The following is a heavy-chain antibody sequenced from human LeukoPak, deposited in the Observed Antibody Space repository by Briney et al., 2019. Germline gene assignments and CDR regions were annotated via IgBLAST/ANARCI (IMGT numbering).Heavy chain of an antibody. CDR1: GFTFSSYA. Sequence: PGGSLRLSCAASGFTFSSYAMSWVRQAPGKGLEWVSAISGSGGSTYYADSVKGRFTISRDNSKNTLYLQMNSLRAEGTAVYYCAKGSVYYYYYGMDVWGQGTTVTVSS. J-gene: IGHJ6*02. CDR2: ISGSGGST. V-gene: IGHV3-23*01. CDR3: AKGSVYYYYYGMDV. D-gene: IGHD3-10*01.